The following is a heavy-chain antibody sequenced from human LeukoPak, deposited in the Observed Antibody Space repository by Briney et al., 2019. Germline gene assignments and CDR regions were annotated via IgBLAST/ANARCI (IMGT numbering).Heavy chain of an antibody. CDR3: LQFGASVRRFPMWFQR. D-gene: IGHD3-10*01. V-gene: IGHV3-23*01. Sequence: GGSLRLSCAASGFTFSSYAMSWVRQAPGKGLEWVSAISGSGGSTYYADSVKGRFTISRDNSKNTLYLQMNSLRAEDTGVYYFLQFGASVRRFPMWFQRWGQGTLVTVSS. CDR1: GFTFSSYA. CDR2: ISGSGGST. J-gene: IGHJ1*01.